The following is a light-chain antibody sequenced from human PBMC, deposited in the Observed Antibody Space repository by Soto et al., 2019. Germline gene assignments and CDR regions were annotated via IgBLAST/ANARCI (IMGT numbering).Light chain of an antibody. CDR3: QSYDSSLSGSWV. J-gene: IGLJ3*02. CDR2: GNS. V-gene: IGLV1-40*01. Sequence: QSVLTQPPSVSGAPGQRVTISCTGSSSNIGAGYDVHWYQQLPGTAPKLLISGNSNRPSGVPDRFSGSKSGTSASLAITGLQAEDEADYYCQSYDSSLSGSWVFGGGTKLTVI. CDR1: SSNIGAGYD.